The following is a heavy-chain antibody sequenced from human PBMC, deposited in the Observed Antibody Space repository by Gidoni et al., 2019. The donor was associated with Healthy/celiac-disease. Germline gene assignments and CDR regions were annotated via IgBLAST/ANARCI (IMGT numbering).Heavy chain of an antibody. V-gene: IGHV3-48*01. CDR2: ISSSSSTI. J-gene: IGHJ6*02. CDR3: ARDSRVCSGGSCYVYYYGMDV. D-gene: IGHD2-15*01. Sequence: EVQLVESGGGLVQPGGSLRLSCAASGFTFRSYSMNWVRQAPGKGLEWVSYISSSSSTIYYADSVKGRFTIARDNAKNSLYLQMNSLRAEDTAVYYCARDSRVCSGGSCYVYYYGMDVWGQGTTVTVSS. CDR1: GFTFRSYS.